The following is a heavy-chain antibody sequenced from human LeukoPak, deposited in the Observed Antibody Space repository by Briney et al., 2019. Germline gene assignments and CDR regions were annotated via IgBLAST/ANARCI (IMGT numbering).Heavy chain of an antibody. Sequence: ASVKVSCKASGYTFTSYDINWVRQATGQGLERMGWMNPNSGNTGYAQKFQGRVTITRNTSISTAYMELSSLRSEDTAVYYCARRRDSGSLEGTFDIWGQGTMVTVSS. D-gene: IGHD1-26*01. CDR1: GYTFTSYD. CDR3: ARRRDSGSLEGTFDI. J-gene: IGHJ3*02. CDR2: MNPNSGNT. V-gene: IGHV1-8*03.